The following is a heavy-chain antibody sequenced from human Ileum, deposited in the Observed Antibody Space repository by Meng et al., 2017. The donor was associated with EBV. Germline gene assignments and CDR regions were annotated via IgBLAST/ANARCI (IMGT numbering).Heavy chain of an antibody. CDR3: AQGLGAYQIDQ. D-gene: IGHD3-16*01. CDR2: ISSDGSTA. Sequence: VESGGGLVQRGGSLRLYCAASGFRFSIYWMYWVRQAPGKGLVWVSGISSDGSTATYADSVKGRFSISRDNAKNTLYVQMNSLRGEDTAVYYCAQGLGAYQIDQWGQGILVTVSS. CDR1: GFRFSIYW. V-gene: IGHV3-74*01. J-gene: IGHJ4*02.